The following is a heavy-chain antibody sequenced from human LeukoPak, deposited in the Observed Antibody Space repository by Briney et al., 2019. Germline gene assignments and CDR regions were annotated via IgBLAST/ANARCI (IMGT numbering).Heavy chain of an antibody. Sequence: GGSPRLSCAASGFTFSSYGMHWVRQAPGKGPEWVAVISYDGSNKYYADSVKGRFTISRDNSKNTLYLQMNSLRAEDTAVYYCAKGGRGSGSYFWYFDYWGQGTLVTVSS. V-gene: IGHV3-30*18. J-gene: IGHJ4*02. CDR3: AKGGRGSGSYFWYFDY. CDR1: GFTFSSYG. D-gene: IGHD3-10*01. CDR2: ISYDGSNK.